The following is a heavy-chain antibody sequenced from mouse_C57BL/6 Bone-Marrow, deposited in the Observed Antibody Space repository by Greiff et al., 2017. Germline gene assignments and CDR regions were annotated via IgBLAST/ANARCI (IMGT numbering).Heavy chain of an antibody. CDR3: ARIYYGPDY. J-gene: IGHJ2*01. Sequence: QVQLKQSGAELVKPGASVKLSCKASGYTFTSYWMQWVKQRPGQGLEWIGEIDPSDSYTNYNQKFKGKATLTVDTSSSTAYMQLSSLTSEDSAVYYCARIYYGPDYWGQGTTLTVSS. D-gene: IGHD2-1*01. CDR2: IDPSDSYT. V-gene: IGHV1-50*01. CDR1: GYTFTSYW.